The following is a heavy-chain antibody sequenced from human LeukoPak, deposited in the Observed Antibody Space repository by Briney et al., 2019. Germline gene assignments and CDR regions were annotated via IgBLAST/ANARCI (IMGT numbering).Heavy chain of an antibody. J-gene: IGHJ4*02. Sequence: PGGSLRLSCAASGFTVSSNYMSWVRQAPGKGLEWVSVIHSGGSTYYADSVKGRFTISRDNSKNTLYLQMNSLRAEDTAVYYCARERKTYYFDYWGQGTLVTVSS. CDR3: ARERKTYYFDY. CDR1: GFTVSSNY. CDR2: IHSGGST. V-gene: IGHV3-53*01.